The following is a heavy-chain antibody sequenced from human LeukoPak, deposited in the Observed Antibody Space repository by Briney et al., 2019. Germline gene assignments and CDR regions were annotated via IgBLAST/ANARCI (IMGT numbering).Heavy chain of an antibody. D-gene: IGHD6-6*01. Sequence: ASVKVSCKASGFTFTSYYMHWVRQAPGQGLEWVGIINPSGVSTTYAQKFQGRVTMTTDTSASTVYVELSSRRSEDTAVYYCAREFSSSWGPFDYWGQGTLVTVSS. V-gene: IGHV1-46*03. CDR3: AREFSSSWGPFDY. J-gene: IGHJ4*02. CDR1: GFTFTSYY. CDR2: INPSGVST.